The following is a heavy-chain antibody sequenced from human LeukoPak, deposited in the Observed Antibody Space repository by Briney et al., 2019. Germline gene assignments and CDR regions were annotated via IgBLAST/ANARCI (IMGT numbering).Heavy chain of an antibody. D-gene: IGHD3-22*01. CDR1: GFTFSSYA. J-gene: IGHJ4*02. Sequence: GGSLRLSCAASGFTFSSYAMSWVRQAPGKGLEWVSGISGSGGSTYHADPVKGRFTISRDNSKNTLYLQMNSLRAEDTAVYYCAKELDSSGYFDYWGQGTLVTVSS. V-gene: IGHV3-23*01. CDR2: ISGSGGST. CDR3: AKELDSSGYFDY.